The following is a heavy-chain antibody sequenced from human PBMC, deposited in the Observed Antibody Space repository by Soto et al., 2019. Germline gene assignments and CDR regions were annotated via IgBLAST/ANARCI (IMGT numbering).Heavy chain of an antibody. D-gene: IGHD1-26*01. J-gene: IGHJ6*02. Sequence: EVQLLESGGGLVQPGGSLRLSCAASGFTFSSYAMSWVRQAPGKGLEWVSAISGSGGSTYYADSVKGRFTISRDNSKNTLYVQMNSLRAEDTAVYYCATGRIVGATQSYYGMDVWGQGTTVTVSS. CDR2: ISGSGGST. CDR3: ATGRIVGATQSYYGMDV. CDR1: GFTFSSYA. V-gene: IGHV3-23*01.